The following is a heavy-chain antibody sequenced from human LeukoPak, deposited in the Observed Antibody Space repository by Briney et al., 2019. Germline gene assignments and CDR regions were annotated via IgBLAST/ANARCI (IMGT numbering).Heavy chain of an antibody. J-gene: IGHJ4*02. V-gene: IGHV1-3*01. CDR3: AGHYGDLYYFDY. D-gene: IGHD4-17*01. CDR2: INAGNGNT. CDR1: GYTFTSYA. Sequence: ASVKVSCKASGYTFTSYAMHWVRQAPGQRLEWMGWINAGNGNTKYSQKFQGRVTITRDTSASTAYMELSSLRSEDTAVYYCAGHYGDLYYFDYWGQGTLVTVSS.